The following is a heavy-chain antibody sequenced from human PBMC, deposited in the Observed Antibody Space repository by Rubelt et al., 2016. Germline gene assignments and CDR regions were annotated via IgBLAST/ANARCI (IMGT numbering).Heavy chain of an antibody. CDR1: GGSISSSSYY. J-gene: IGHJ4*02. CDR2: IYYSGRP. Sequence: QLQLQESGPGLVKPSETLSLTCTVSGGSISSSSYYWGWIRQPPGKGLEWIGSIYYSGRPYYNPSLTSRVTISVATSKNQFSLKLSSVTAADTAVYYCARGLMPGLLSLYFDYWGQGALVTVSS. D-gene: IGHD3-3*01. V-gene: IGHV4-39*01. CDR3: ARGLMPGLLSLYFDY.